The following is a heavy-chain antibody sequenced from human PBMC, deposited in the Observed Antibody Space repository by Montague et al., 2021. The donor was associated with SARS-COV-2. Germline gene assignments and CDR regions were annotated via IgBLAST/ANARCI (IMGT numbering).Heavy chain of an antibody. V-gene: IGHV4-39*07. J-gene: IGHJ6*02. CDR3: ARVGRQQLVRLSGMDV. CDR2: IYYSGXT. D-gene: IGHD6-13*01. Sequence: SETLSLTCTVSGGSISSSSYYWGWIRQPPGEGLEWIGSIYYSGXTXYXXXXKXRVTISVDTSKNQFSLKLSFVTAADTAVYYCARVGRQQLVRLSGMDVWGQGTTVTVS. CDR1: GGSISSSSYY.